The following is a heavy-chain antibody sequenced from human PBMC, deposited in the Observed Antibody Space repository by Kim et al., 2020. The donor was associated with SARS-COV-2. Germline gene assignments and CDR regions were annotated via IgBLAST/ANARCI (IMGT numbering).Heavy chain of an antibody. J-gene: IGHJ4*02. V-gene: IGHV6-1*01. Sequence: VKSRKTINPDTSKNQFSLQLNSVTPEDTAVYYCARVRYCSGGTCYLYFDYWGQGTLVTVSS. D-gene: IGHD2-15*01. CDR3: ARVRYCSGGTCYLYFDY.